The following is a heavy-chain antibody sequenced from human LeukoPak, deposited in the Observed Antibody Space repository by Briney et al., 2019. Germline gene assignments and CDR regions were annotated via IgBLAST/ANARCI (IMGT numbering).Heavy chain of an antibody. Sequence: PGGSLRLSCAASGFTFDDYGMSWVRPPPGKGLEWIGEINHSGSTNYNPSLKSRVTISVDTSKNQFSLKLSSVTAADTAVYYCARGRRARFLEWLSHNWFDPWGQGTLVTVSS. CDR2: INHSGST. D-gene: IGHD3-3*01. CDR1: GFTFDDYG. CDR3: ARGRRARFLEWLSHNWFDP. V-gene: IGHV4-34*01. J-gene: IGHJ5*02.